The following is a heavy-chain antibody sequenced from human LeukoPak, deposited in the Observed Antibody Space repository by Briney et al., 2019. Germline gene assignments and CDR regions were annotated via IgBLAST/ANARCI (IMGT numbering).Heavy chain of an antibody. J-gene: IGHJ4*02. CDR2: TKEDGSAT. CDR3: ARDSPGYLAYDS. V-gene: IGHV3-7*04. CDR1: GFTFSTYW. D-gene: IGHD1-1*01. Sequence: GGSLRLSCAASGFTFSTYWMTWVRQAPGKGPEWVANTKEDGSATYYVGSVKGRFTISRDNAKKSLYLQMNSLRAEDTAVYYCARDSPGYLAYDSWGQGTLVTVSS.